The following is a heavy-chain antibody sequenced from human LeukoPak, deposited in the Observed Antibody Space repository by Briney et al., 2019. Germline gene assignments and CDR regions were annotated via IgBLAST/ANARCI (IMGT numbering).Heavy chain of an antibody. CDR1: GGSISSSSYY. CDR3: ARGGVGYDSRFDP. Sequence: SETLSLTCTVSGGSISSSSYYWGWIRQPPGKGLEWIGSIYYTGSTYYNPSLKSRVTISVDTSKNQFSLKLSSVTAADTAVYYCARGGVGYDSRFDPWGQGTLVTVSS. J-gene: IGHJ5*02. D-gene: IGHD5-12*01. V-gene: IGHV4-39*07. CDR2: IYYTGST.